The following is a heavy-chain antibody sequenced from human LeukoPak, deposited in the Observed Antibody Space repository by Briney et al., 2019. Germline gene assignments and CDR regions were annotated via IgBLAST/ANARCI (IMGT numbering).Heavy chain of an antibody. D-gene: IGHD6-25*01. V-gene: IGHV3-21*04. Sequence: PGGSLRLSCAASGFTFSSHSMNWVRQAPGKGLEWVSSISSSSSYIYYADSVKGRFTISRDNAKNSLYLQMNSLRAEDTAVYYCAKGGYSIAAYYYYYYMDVWGKGTTVTVSS. CDR3: AKGGYSIAAYYYYYYMDV. CDR2: ISSSSSYI. CDR1: GFTFSSHS. J-gene: IGHJ6*03.